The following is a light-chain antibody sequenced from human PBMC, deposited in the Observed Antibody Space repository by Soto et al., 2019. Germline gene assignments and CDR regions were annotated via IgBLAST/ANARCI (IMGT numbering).Light chain of an antibody. CDR1: QSVSRN. CDR2: DAS. CDR3: QQRSNWAT. Sequence: EIVLTQSPATLCLSPGERATLSCRASQSVSRNLAWYQQKPGQAPRLLIHDASNRATGIPARFSGSGSVTDFTLTISSLEPEDFAVYYCQQRSNWATFGPGTKVDIK. V-gene: IGKV3-11*01. J-gene: IGKJ3*01.